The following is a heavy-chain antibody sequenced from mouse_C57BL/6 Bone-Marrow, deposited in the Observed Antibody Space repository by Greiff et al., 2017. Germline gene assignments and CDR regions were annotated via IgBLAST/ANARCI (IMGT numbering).Heavy chain of an antibody. J-gene: IGHJ2*01. V-gene: IGHV1-81*01. Sequence: VQLQQSGAELARPGASVKLSCKASGYTFTSYGISWVKQRTGQGLEWIGEIDPRSGNTYYNEKFKGKATLTADKSSSTAYMEPRSLTSEASAVYVCAGFPYYYGSSYFDFWGRGTTLTVSS. CDR1: GYTFTSYG. D-gene: IGHD1-1*01. CDR3: AGFPYYYGSSYFDF. CDR2: IDPRSGNT.